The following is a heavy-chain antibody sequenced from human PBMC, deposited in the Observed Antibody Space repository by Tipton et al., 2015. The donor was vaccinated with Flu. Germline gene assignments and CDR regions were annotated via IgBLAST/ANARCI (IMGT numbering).Heavy chain of an antibody. J-gene: IGHJ4*02. CDR1: GDSISSGTYY. V-gene: IGHV4-61*02. D-gene: IGHD3-9*01. Sequence: TLSLTCTVSGDSISSGTYYWRWFRQPAGKGLEWIGRIYTSGSTSYNSSLKSRVTISVDTSKNQFSLKMTSVTVADTAVYYCAGDYDNLTGQMIYWGQGTLVTVSS. CDR3: AGDYDNLTGQMIY. CDR2: IYTSGST.